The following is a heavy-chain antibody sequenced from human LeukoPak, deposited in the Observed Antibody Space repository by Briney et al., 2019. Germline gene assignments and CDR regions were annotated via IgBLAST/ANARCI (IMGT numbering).Heavy chain of an antibody. Sequence: ASVKVSCKASGYTFTAYYIHWVRQAPGQGLECMGGINPNSGGTKYAQKFQGRVTMTRDTSISTAYMELSRLRSDDTAVYYCARDGYNSWYFDYWGQGTLVTVSS. V-gene: IGHV1-2*02. J-gene: IGHJ4*02. CDR2: INPNSGGT. D-gene: IGHD5-24*01. CDR3: ARDGYNSWYFDY. CDR1: GYTFTAYY.